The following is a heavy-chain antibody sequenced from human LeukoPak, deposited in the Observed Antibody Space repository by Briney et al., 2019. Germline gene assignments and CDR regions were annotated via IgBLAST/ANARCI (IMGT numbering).Heavy chain of an antibody. Sequence: GGSLRLSCAASGFTFSSYAMSWVRQAPGKGLEWVSSISSSSYIYYADSVKGRFTISRDNAKNSLYLQMNSLRAEDTAVYYCAPHSTASGYYFDYWGQGTLVTVSS. V-gene: IGHV3-21*01. J-gene: IGHJ4*02. CDR1: GFTFSSYA. D-gene: IGHD1-26*01. CDR3: APHSTASGYYFDY. CDR2: ISSSSYI.